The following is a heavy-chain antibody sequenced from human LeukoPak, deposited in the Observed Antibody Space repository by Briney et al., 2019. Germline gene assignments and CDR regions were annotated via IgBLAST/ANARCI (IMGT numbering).Heavy chain of an antibody. CDR1: GRSFSGYY. Sequence: PSETLSLTCAVYGRSFSGYYWSWIRQPPGKGLEWIGEINHSGSTNYNPSLKSRVTISVDTSKNQFSLKLSSVTAADTAVYYCARRVTVTTLRYFDYWGQGTLVTVSS. D-gene: IGHD4-17*01. V-gene: IGHV4-34*01. CDR3: ARRVTVTTLRYFDY. J-gene: IGHJ4*02. CDR2: INHSGST.